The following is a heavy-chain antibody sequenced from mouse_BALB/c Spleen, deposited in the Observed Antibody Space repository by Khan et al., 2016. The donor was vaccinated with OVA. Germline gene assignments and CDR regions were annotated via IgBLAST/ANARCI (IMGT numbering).Heavy chain of an antibody. D-gene: IGHD1-2*01. J-gene: IGHJ3*01. CDR2: ISPGSGDT. Sequence: QVQLQQSGAELARPGASVKLSCTASGYTFTDYYINWVKQRTGQGLEWIGEISPGSGDTYYNERFMGKATMTADNSSSTAYMQLSSLTSEASAVYCCARRNYFGYTFAYWGQGTLVTVSA. V-gene: IGHV1-77*01. CDR1: GYTFTDYY. CDR3: ARRNYFGYTFAY.